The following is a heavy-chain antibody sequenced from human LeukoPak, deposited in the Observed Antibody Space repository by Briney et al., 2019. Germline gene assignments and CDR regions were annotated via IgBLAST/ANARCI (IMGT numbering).Heavy chain of an antibody. CDR3: ARDGEHNRIAVAGMGFDY. V-gene: IGHV6-1*01. J-gene: IGHJ4*02. D-gene: IGHD6-19*01. Sequence: SQTLSLTCAISGDSVSSNSAAWNWIRQSPSRGLEWLGRTYYRSKWYNDYAVSVKSRITINPNTSKNQFSLQLNSVTPEDTAVYYCARDGEHNRIAVAGMGFDYWGQGTLVTVSS. CDR1: GDSVSSNSAA. CDR2: TYYRSKWYN.